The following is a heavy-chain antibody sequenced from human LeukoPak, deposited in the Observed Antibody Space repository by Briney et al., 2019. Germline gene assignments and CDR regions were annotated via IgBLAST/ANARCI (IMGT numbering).Heavy chain of an antibody. CDR1: EFTFSSYG. J-gene: IGHJ6*02. CDR3: AKDFLKYVSSSSGMGV. D-gene: IGHD6-6*01. Sequence: GGSLRLSCAASEFTFSSYGMHWVRQAPGKGLEWVAVISYDGSNKYYADSVKGRFTISRDNSKNTLYLQMNSLRAEDTAVYYCAKDFLKYVSSSSGMGVWGQGTTVTVSS. V-gene: IGHV3-30*18. CDR2: ISYDGSNK.